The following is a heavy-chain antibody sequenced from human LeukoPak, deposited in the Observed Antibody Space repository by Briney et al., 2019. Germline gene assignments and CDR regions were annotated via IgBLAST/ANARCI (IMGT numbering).Heavy chain of an antibody. Sequence: GGSLRLSCAASGFTFSSYWMHWVRQAPGKGLVWVSRINSDGSSTSYADSVKGRFTISRDNAKNTLYLQMNSLRAEDTAVYYCAREGHCSTTSCALDAIEIWGQGTLVAVSS. D-gene: IGHD2-2*01. CDR1: GFTFSSYW. V-gene: IGHV3-74*01. J-gene: IGHJ3*02. CDR2: INSDGSST. CDR3: AREGHCSTTSCALDAIEI.